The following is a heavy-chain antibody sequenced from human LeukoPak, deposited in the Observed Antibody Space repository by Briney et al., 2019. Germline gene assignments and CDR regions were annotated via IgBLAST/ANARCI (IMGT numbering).Heavy chain of an antibody. CDR2: IYADGDT. D-gene: IGHD2-15*01. J-gene: IGHJ4*02. CDR1: GGSISSYW. CDR3: SGAPGGCGGTCAFDS. V-gene: IGHV4-4*07. Sequence: PSETQSLTCTVSGGSISSYWWSWIRQPAGKGLEWIGRIYADGDTNYNPSLKSRITMSLDTPENQFSLRLTSVTAADTAGYFCSGAPGGCGGTCAFDSWGQGTLVTVSS.